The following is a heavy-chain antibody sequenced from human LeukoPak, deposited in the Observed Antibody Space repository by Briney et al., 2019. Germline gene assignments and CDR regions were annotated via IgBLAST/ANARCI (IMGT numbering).Heavy chain of an antibody. D-gene: IGHD4/OR15-4a*01. J-gene: IGHJ4*02. CDR2: IKPNSGAT. V-gene: IGHV1-2*02. Sequence: ASVKVSCKASGYTFIGHYMHWVRQAPGQGLEWMGWIKPNSGATNFAQNFQGRVTMTSDTSINTAYMELSRLTSDDTAMYYCARDHDYGPDYWGEGTLVTVSA. CDR3: ARDHDYGPDY. CDR1: GYTFIGHY.